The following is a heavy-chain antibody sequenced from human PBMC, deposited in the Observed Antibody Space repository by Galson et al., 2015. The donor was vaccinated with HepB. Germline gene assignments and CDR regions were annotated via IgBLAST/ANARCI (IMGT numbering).Heavy chain of an antibody. J-gene: IGHJ4*02. Sequence: ETLSLTCAVYGGSFSGYYWSWIRQPPGKGLEWIGEINHSGSTNYNPSLKSRVTISVDTSKNQFSLKLSSVTAADTAVYYCARGPGVYSYGLASRGPFDYWGQGTLVTVSS. CDR3: ARGPGVYSYGLASRGPFDY. D-gene: IGHD5-18*01. CDR2: INHSGST. V-gene: IGHV4-34*01. CDR1: GGSFSGYY.